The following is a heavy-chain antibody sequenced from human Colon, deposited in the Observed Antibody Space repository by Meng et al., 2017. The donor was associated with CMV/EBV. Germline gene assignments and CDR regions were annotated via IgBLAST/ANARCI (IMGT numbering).Heavy chain of an antibody. D-gene: IGHD6-13*01. CDR2: IIPILGIA. CDR3: ARGLSVSSSWYGEFDP. CDR1: GGTFSSYT. V-gene: IGHV1-69*02. J-gene: IGHJ5*02. Sequence: SVKVSCQASGGTFSSYTISWVRQAPGQGLEWMGRIIPILGIANYAQKFQGRVTMTRDTSTSTVYMELSSLRSEDTAVYYCARGLSVSSSWYGEFDPWGQGTLVTVSS.